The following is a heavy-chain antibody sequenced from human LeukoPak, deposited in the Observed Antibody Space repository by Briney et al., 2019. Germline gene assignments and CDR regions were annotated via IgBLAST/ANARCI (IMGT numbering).Heavy chain of an antibody. CDR1: GFTFSSYA. J-gene: IGHJ4*02. Sequence: GGSLRLSCGASGFTFSSYAMSWVRQAPGKGLEWVSAISGSGGSTYYADSVKGRLTISRDNSKNTLYLQMSSLRAEDTAVYYCAKDRWPKLRPFDYWGQGTLVTVSS. CDR3: AKDRWPKLRPFDY. CDR2: ISGSGGST. D-gene: IGHD3-3*01. V-gene: IGHV3-23*01.